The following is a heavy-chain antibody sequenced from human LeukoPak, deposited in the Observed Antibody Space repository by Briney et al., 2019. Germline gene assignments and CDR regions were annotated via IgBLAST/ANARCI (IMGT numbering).Heavy chain of an antibody. CDR1: GGTFSSYA. V-gene: IGHV1-69*04. D-gene: IGHD5-12*01. CDR3: ARAYSGYGYDAFDI. Sequence: AASVKVSCKASGGTFSSYAISWVRQAPGQGREWMGRIIPILGIANYAQKFQGRVTITADKSTSTAYMELSSLRSEDTAVYYCARAYSGYGYDAFDIWGQGTMVTVSS. CDR2: IIPILGIA. J-gene: IGHJ3*02.